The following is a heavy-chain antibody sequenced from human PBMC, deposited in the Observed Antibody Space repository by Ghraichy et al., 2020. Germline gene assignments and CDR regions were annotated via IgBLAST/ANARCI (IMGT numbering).Heavy chain of an antibody. Sequence: SETLSLTCTVSGDSISSNNWWSWVRQSPGKGLEWIGEMYHSGSANYHPSLSSRVTISLDRSKNHFSLKLSSVTAADTAVYYCARAPGDNSGYYPAEYAFDIWGQGTMVTVSS. D-gene: IGHD3-22*01. CDR2: MYHSGSA. CDR1: GDSISSNNW. CDR3: ARAPGDNSGYYPAEYAFDI. J-gene: IGHJ3*02. V-gene: IGHV4-4*02.